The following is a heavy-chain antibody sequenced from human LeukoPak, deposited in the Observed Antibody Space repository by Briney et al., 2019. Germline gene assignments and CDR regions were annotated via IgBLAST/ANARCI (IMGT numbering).Heavy chain of an antibody. CDR2: ISSSSTTI. V-gene: IGHV3-48*01. CDR1: GFTFSIYS. CDR3: ARAYYYDTSGYYHTHFDY. Sequence: PGGSLRLSCAASGFTFSIYSMNWVRQAPGKGLEWVSYISSSSTTIYDADSVKGRFTISRDNAKNSLYLQMNSLRAEDTAVYYCARAYYYDTSGYYHTHFDYWGQGALVTVS. D-gene: IGHD3-22*01. J-gene: IGHJ4*02.